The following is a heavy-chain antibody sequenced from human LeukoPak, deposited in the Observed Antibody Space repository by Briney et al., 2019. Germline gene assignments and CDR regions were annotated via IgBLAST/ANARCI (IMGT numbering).Heavy chain of an antibody. CDR2: ISSSGSTI. J-gene: IGHJ6*03. D-gene: IGHD3-22*01. Sequence: GGSLRLSCAASGFTFSSYEINWVRQAPGKGLEWVSYISSSGSTIYYADSVKGRFTISRDNAKNSLYLQMNSLRAEDTAVYYCARRPKTYYYDSSGLLGYYYYYMDVWGKGTTVTISS. CDR3: ARRPKTYYYDSSGLLGYYYYYMDV. CDR1: GFTFSSYE. V-gene: IGHV3-48*03.